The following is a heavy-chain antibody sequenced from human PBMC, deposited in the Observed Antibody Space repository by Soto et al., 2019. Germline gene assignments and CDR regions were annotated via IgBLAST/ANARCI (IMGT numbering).Heavy chain of an antibody. CDR3: ARSYCSGGSCYQNWFDP. CDR2: IYYSGST. D-gene: IGHD2-15*01. Sequence: SETLSLTCTVSGGSISSYYWSWIRQPPGKGLEWIGNIYYSGSTNYNPSLKSRVTISVDTSKNQFSLKLSSVTAADTAVYYCARSYCSGGSCYQNWFDPWGQGTLVTVSS. CDR1: GGSISSYY. V-gene: IGHV4-59*01. J-gene: IGHJ5*02.